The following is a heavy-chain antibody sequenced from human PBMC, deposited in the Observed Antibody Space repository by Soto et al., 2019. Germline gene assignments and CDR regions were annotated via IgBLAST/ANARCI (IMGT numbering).Heavy chain of an antibody. CDR1: GGSISSYY. CDR2: IYYSGST. CDR3: ARTQYRSGWYNFDY. J-gene: IGHJ4*02. D-gene: IGHD6-19*01. V-gene: IGHV4-59*08. Sequence: PSETLSLTCTVSGGSISSYYWSWIRQPPGKGLEWIGYIYYSGSTNYNPSLKSRVTISVDTSKNQFSLKLSSVTAADTAVYYCARTQYRSGWYNFDYWGQGPLVTVSS.